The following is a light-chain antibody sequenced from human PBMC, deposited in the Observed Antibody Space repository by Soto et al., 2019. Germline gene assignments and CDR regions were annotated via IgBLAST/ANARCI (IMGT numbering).Light chain of an antibody. V-gene: IGLV1-40*01. CDR1: SSNIGAGYD. CDR2: GNS. Sequence: QSVLTQPPSVSGAPGQRVTISCTGSSSNIGAGYDVHWYQQLPGTAPKLLIYGNSNRPSGVPDRFSGSKSGTSASLAITGLGAEDEADYYCQSYDSSLSGWVFGGGTKFTVL. CDR3: QSYDSSLSGWV. J-gene: IGLJ3*02.